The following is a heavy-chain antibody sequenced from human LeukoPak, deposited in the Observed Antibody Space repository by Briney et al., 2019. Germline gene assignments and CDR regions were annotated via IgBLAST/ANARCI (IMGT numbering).Heavy chain of an antibody. CDR3: ARSDCSYVSCYVLDY. D-gene: IGHD2-2*01. V-gene: IGHV3-23*01. J-gene: IGHJ4*02. Sequence: GRSLRLSCAASGFTFNRHAMSWVRQAPGKGLEWVSAISGSGDNIYYADSVKGRFSISRDSSKNTLYLQMSVLRAEDTAVYYCARSDCSYVSCYVLDYWGQGAQVTVSP. CDR1: GFTFNRHA. CDR2: ISGSGDNI.